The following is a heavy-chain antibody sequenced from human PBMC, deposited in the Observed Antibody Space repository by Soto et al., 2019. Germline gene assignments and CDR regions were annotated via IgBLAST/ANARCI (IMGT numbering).Heavy chain of an antibody. CDR3: ARTFDYYGMDV. J-gene: IGHJ6*02. CDR2: IYHAGSV. CDR1: GYSIGSGYY. V-gene: IGHV4-38-2*01. Sequence: SETLSLTCAVSGYSIGSGYYWAWIRQSPGKGLEWIGSIYHAGSVYYNPSLNGRVALSMDTSKNHFSLKLTSVTAADTAVYYCARTFDYYGMDVWGQGTTVTVS.